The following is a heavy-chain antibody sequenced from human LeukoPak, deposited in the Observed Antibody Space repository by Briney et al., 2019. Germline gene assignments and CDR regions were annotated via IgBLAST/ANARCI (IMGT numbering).Heavy chain of an antibody. D-gene: IGHD6-13*01. CDR2: ISGSGGST. CDR3: AKDPYSSSWYFYFQH. Sequence: GGSLRLSCAASGFTFSSYAMSWVRQAPGEGLEWVSAISGSGGSTYYADSVKGRFTISRDNSKNTLYLQMNSLRAEDTAVYYCAKDPYSSSWYFYFQHWGQGTLVTVSS. V-gene: IGHV3-23*01. J-gene: IGHJ1*01. CDR1: GFTFSSYA.